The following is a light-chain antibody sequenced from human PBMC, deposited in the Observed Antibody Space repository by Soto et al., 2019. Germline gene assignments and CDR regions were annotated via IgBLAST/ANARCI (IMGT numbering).Light chain of an antibody. CDR3: QSLDRSLSASV. J-gene: IGLJ3*02. Sequence: QAVVTQPPSVSGAPGQRVTISCTGSNSNIGAGYDVHWYQQLPGIAPKLLIYGNNIRPSRVPDRFSGSKSGTSASLTITGLQAEDEAEYYCQSLDRSLSASVFGGGTKLTVL. CDR2: GNN. CDR1: NSNIGAGYD. V-gene: IGLV1-40*01.